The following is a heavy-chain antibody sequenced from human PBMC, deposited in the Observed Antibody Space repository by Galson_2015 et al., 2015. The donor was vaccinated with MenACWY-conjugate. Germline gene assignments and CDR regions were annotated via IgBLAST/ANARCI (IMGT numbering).Heavy chain of an antibody. Sequence: YNPSLESRVTISADTSKNQFSLRLTSLTAADTAVYYCARLRNYFGSGSYHFDYWGRGTLVTVSS. CDR3: ARLRNYFGSGSYHFDY. J-gene: IGHJ4*02. V-gene: IGHV4-30-2*04. D-gene: IGHD3-10*01.